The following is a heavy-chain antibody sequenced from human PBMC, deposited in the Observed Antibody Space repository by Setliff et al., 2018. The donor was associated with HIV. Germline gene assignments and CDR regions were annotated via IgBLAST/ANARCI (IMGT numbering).Heavy chain of an antibody. CDR2: IYYSGST. J-gene: IGHJ5*02. Sequence: PSETLSLTCAVSGASISCFYWSWIRQPPGKGLDWIGYIYYSGSTKYNPSLKSRVTISVDTSKNRFSLNVNSVTAADTAVYYCARLNQQWLVRDSGSNWYDPWGQGILGTVPS. V-gene: IGHV4-59*08. D-gene: IGHD6-19*01. CDR3: ARLNQQWLVRDSGSNWYDP. CDR1: GASISCFY.